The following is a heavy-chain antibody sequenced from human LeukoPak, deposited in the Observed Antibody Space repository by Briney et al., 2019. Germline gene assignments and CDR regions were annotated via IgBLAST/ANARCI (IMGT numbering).Heavy chain of an antibody. V-gene: IGHV3-21*01. Sequence: PGGALRLSCAASGFTFSSYSMNWVRQAPGEGLEWVSSISSSSSYIYYADSVKGRFTISRDNAKNSLYLQMNSLRAEDTAVYYCGTGYYDFWFFNYWGQGTLVTVSS. D-gene: IGHD3-3*01. CDR1: GFTFSSYS. CDR2: ISSSSSYI. J-gene: IGHJ4*02. CDR3: GTGYYDFWFFNY.